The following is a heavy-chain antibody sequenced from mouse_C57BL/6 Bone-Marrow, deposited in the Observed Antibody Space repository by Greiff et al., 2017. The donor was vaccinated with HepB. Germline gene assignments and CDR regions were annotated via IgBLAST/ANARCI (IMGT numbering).Heavy chain of an antibody. D-gene: IGHD1-1*01. V-gene: IGHV1-64*01. J-gene: IGHJ2*01. CDR2: IHPNSGST. Sequence: QVQLQQPGAELVKPGASVKLSCKASGYTFTSYWMHWVKQRPGQGLEWIGMIHPNSGSTNYNEKFKSKATLTVDKSSSTAYMQLSSLTSEDSAVYYWARSRAYYYGSSYLYWGQGTTLTDSS. CDR3: ARSRAYYYGSSYLY. CDR1: GYTFTSYW.